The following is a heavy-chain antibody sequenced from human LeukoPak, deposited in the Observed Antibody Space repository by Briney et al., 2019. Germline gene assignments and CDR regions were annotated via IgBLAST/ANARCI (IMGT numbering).Heavy chain of an antibody. Sequence: GASVKVSCKASGGTFSSYAISWVRQAPGQGLEWKGGIIPIFGTANYAQKFQGRVTITADESTSTAYMELSSLRSEDTAVYYCARDKGPGYDLSSYYYGMDVWGQGTTVTVSS. CDR1: GGTFSSYA. J-gene: IGHJ6*02. CDR3: ARDKGPGYDLSSYYYGMDV. V-gene: IGHV1-69*13. D-gene: IGHD3-16*01. CDR2: IIPIFGTA.